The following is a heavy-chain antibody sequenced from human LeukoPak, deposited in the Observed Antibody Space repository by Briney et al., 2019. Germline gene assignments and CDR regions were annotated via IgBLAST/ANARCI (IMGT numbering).Heavy chain of an antibody. CDR1: GFTFSSYA. J-gene: IGHJ4*02. V-gene: IGHV3-23*01. Sequence: PXGSLRLSCAASGFTFSSYAMSWVRQAPGKGLEWVSAISGSGGSTYYADSVKGRFTISRDNSKNTLYLQMNSLRAEDTAVYYCAKDKVELWFGELLLFFDYWGQGTLVTVSS. CDR3: AKDKVELWFGELLLFFDY. D-gene: IGHD3-10*01. CDR2: ISGSGGST.